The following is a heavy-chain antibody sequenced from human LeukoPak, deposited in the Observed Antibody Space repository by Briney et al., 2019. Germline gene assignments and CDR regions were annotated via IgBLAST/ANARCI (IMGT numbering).Heavy chain of an antibody. CDR1: GFTFSSYW. J-gene: IGHJ4*02. CDR2: IKQDGSEK. V-gene: IGHV3-7*01. CDR3: ARGPTMIVVGLEYYFDY. D-gene: IGHD3-22*01. Sequence: GGSLRLSCAASGFTFSSYWMSWVRQAPGKGLKWVANIKQDGSEKYYVDSVKGRFTISRDNAKNSLYLQMNSLRAEDAAVYYCARGPTMIVVGLEYYFDYWGQGTLVTVSS.